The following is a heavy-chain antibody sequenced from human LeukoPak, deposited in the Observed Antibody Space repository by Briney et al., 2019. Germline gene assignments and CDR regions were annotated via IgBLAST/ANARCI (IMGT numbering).Heavy chain of an antibody. J-gene: IGHJ4*02. D-gene: IGHD3-9*01. Sequence: SETLSLTCTVSGGSISSYHWSWIRQPAGKGLEWIGRIYTSESTNYNPSLKSRVTMSVDTSKNQFSLKLSSVTAADTAVYYCARDSSAEYYDILTGYSYFDYWGQGTLVTVSS. CDR3: ARDSSAEYYDILTGYSYFDY. CDR1: GGSISSYH. V-gene: IGHV4-4*07. CDR2: IYTSEST.